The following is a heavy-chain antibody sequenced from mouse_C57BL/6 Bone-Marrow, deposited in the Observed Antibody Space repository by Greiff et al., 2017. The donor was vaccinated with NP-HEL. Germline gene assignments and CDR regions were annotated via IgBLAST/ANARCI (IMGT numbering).Heavy chain of an antibody. CDR3: ASLITTVVFDY. D-gene: IGHD1-1*01. Sequence: QVQLQHSGAELARPGASVKLSCKASGYTFTSYGISWVKQRTGQGLEWIGEIYPRSGNTYYNEKFKGKATLTADKSSSTAYMELRSLTSEDSAVYFCASLITTVVFDYWGQGTTLTVSS. V-gene: IGHV1-81*01. J-gene: IGHJ2*01. CDR1: GYTFTSYG. CDR2: IYPRSGNT.